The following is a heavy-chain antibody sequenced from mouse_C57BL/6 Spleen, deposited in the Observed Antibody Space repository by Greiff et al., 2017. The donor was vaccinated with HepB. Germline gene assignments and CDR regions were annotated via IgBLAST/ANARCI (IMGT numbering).Heavy chain of an antibody. D-gene: IGHD1-1*01. Sequence: QVQLQQSGAELVKPGASVKISCKASGYAFSSYWMNWVKKRPGKGLEGIGQIYPGDGDTNYNGKFKGKATLTADKSSSTAYMQLSSLASEDSAVYFCGRTHYGSSWFAYWGQGTLVTVSA. CDR2: IYPGDGDT. CDR3: GRTHYGSSWFAY. CDR1: GYAFSSYW. V-gene: IGHV1-80*01. J-gene: IGHJ3*01.